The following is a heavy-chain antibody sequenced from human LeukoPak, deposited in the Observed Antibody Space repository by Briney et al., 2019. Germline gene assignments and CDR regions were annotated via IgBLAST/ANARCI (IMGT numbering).Heavy chain of an antibody. Sequence: SVKVSCKASGGTFSSYAISWVRQAPGQGLEWMGGIIPIFGTANYAQKFQGRVTITTDESTSTAYMELSSLRSEDTAVYYCARGPNYCSSTSCLSDWFDPWGQGTLVTVSS. CDR3: ARGPNYCSSTSCLSDWFDP. CDR2: IIPIFGTA. CDR1: GGTFSSYA. V-gene: IGHV1-69*05. J-gene: IGHJ5*02. D-gene: IGHD2-2*01.